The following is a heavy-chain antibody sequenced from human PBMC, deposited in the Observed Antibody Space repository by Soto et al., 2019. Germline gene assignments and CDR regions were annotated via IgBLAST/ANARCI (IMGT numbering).Heavy chain of an antibody. CDR1: RFIVGSKY. CDR3: TRDLMDVVPPADDLFDP. D-gene: IGHD2-2*01. Sequence: GGSLRLSCAASRFIVGSKYPSWVRQAPGKGLEWVSVIYTGDTPYYADSVKGRFTISRDNSKNTLYLQMNSLRVEDTAVYYCTRDLMDVVPPADDLFDPWGQGILVTVSS. CDR2: IYTGDTP. V-gene: IGHV3-53*01. J-gene: IGHJ5*02.